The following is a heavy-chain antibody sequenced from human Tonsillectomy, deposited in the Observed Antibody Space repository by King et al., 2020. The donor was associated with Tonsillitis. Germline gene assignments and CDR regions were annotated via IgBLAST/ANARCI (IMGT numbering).Heavy chain of an antibody. D-gene: IGHD6-13*01. CDR2: IGGSGGDT. V-gene: IGHV3-23*04. CDR1: GFPFSNFG. J-gene: IGHJ4*02. CDR3: AIGRAGPSYPSDY. Sequence: VQLVESGGDLVQPGGSLRLSCAASGFPFSNFGMSWVRQAPGKGLEWVASIGGSGGDTSSGDSVKGRFTISRDNSRNTLCLQMNSLRAEDTALYHCAIGRAGPSYPSDYWGLGTLVAVSS.